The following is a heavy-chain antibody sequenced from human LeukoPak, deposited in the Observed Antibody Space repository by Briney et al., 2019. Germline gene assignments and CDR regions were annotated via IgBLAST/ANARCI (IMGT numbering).Heavy chain of an antibody. J-gene: IGHJ4*02. D-gene: IGHD6-13*01. CDR3: ARVLRGAAAGTYY. Sequence: GGSLRLSCAASGFTFSSYSMNWVRQAPGKGLEWVSYISSSSSTIYYADSVKGRFTISRDNAKNSLYLQMNSLRAEDTAVYYCARVLRGAAAGTYYWGQGTLVTVSS. CDR2: ISSSSSTI. CDR1: GFTFSSYS. V-gene: IGHV3-48*01.